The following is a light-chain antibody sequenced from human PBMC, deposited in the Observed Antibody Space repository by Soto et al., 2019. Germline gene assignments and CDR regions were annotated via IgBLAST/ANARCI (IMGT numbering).Light chain of an antibody. CDR1: ENVYSY. V-gene: IGKV3-20*01. CDR3: QQYDSWT. J-gene: IGKJ1*01. Sequence: EIVLTQSPATLSLSPGERAALSCRASENVYSYLAWYRQAPGQPPSLLIYDASSRATGIPDRFSGSGSGTDFTLIISRLEPEDFAVYYCQQYDSWTFGQGTKVDIK. CDR2: DAS.